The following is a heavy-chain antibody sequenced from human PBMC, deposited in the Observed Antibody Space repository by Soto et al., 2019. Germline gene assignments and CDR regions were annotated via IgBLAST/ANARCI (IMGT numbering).Heavy chain of an antibody. V-gene: IGHV3-7*03. J-gene: IGHJ6*02. Sequence: GGSLRLSCAASGFTFSSYWMSWVRQAPGKGLEWVANIKQDGSEKYYVDSVKGRFTISRDNAKNSLYLQMNSLRAEDTAVYYCARDRWEGQYYYDMDVWGQGTTVTVSS. CDR3: ARDRWEGQYYYDMDV. D-gene: IGHD1-26*01. CDR1: GFTFSSYW. CDR2: IKQDGSEK.